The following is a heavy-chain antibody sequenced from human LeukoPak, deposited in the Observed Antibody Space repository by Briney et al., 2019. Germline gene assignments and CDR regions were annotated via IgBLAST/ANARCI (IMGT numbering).Heavy chain of an antibody. J-gene: IGHJ4*02. CDR2: IYYSGNT. V-gene: IGHV4-59*05. Sequence: PSETLSLTCTVSGGSISSYYWSWIRQPPGKGLEWIGSIYYSGNTYYNPSLKSRVTISVDTSKNQFSLKLSSVTAADTAVYYCVSHASGEDYWGQGTLVTVSS. CDR3: VSHASGEDY. D-gene: IGHD2-15*01. CDR1: GGSISSYY.